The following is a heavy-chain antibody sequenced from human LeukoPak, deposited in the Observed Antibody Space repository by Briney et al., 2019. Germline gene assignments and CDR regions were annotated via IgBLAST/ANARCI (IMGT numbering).Heavy chain of an antibody. CDR1: GGSTTSYY. CDR3: ARTMVAADFYGMDV. D-gene: IGHD2-15*01. CDR2: IYYRGTT. Sequence: SENLSLTCNVSGGSTTSYYWGWIRQPPGKGLECTGHIYYRGTTTYSPSLKSRVTMSVDTSRNQVSLKLNPVTAADTAVYYCARTMVAADFYGMDVWRQGTTVTVPS. V-gene: IGHV4-59*08. J-gene: IGHJ6*02.